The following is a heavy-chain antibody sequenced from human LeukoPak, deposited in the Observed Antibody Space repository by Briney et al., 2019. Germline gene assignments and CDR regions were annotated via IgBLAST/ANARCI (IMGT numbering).Heavy chain of an antibody. D-gene: IGHD2-2*01. Sequence: SETLSLTCTVSGGSISSYYWSWIRQPPGKGLEWIGYIYYSGSTNYNPSLKSRVTISIDTSKNQFSLKLSSVTAADTAVYYCARQYCSSTSCSRVGYYYAMDVWGQGTTVTVSS. CDR3: ARQYCSSTSCSRVGYYYAMDV. CDR1: GGSISSYY. V-gene: IGHV4-59*08. CDR2: IYYSGST. J-gene: IGHJ6*02.